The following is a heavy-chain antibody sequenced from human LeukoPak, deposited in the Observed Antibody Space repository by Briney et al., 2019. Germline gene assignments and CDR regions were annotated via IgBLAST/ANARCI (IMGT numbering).Heavy chain of an antibody. J-gene: IGHJ6*02. Sequence: ASVKVSCKASAYTFTDYYMHWVRQAPGQGLEWMGWINPNSGGTNYAQKFQGRVTMTRDTSISTAYMELSRLRSDDTAVYYCARDFSYYGSGNDGMDVWGQGTTVTVSS. CDR2: INPNSGGT. D-gene: IGHD3-10*01. CDR3: ARDFSYYGSGNDGMDV. CDR1: AYTFTDYY. V-gene: IGHV1-2*02.